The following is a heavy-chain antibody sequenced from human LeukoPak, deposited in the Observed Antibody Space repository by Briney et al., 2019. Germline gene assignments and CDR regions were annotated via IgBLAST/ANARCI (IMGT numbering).Heavy chain of an antibody. Sequence: GGSLRLSCAASGFTISTYWMHWVRQAPGKGLVWVSRIYSDGSSTTYADSVKGRFTISSDNAKNTLYLQMNSLRAEDTAVYYCARAIAVTPWYFDLWGRGTLVTVSS. D-gene: IGHD6-19*01. J-gene: IGHJ2*01. CDR2: IYSDGSST. V-gene: IGHV3-74*01. CDR1: GFTISTYW. CDR3: ARAIAVTPWYFDL.